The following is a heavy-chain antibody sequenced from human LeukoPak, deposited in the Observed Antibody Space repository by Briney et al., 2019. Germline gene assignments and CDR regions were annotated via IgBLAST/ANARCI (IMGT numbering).Heavy chain of an antibody. CDR2: IRSKANSYAT. CDR3: TRHLFGYSSGWYGGDY. D-gene: IGHD6-19*01. Sequence: GGSLRLSCAASGFTFSGSAMHWVRQASGKGLEWVGRIRSKANSYATAYAASVKGRFTISRDDSKNTAYLQMNSLKTEDTAVYYCTRHLFGYSSGWYGGDYWGQGTLVTVSS. J-gene: IGHJ4*02. CDR1: GFTFSGSA. V-gene: IGHV3-73*01.